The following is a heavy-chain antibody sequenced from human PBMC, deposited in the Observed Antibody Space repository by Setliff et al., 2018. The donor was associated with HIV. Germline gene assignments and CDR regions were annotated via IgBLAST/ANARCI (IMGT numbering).Heavy chain of an antibody. Sequence: SETLSLTCTVSGPSINIHYWSWIRQSPGKGFEWIGYIYSTGSTNYNPSLQSRVTISMVASRNQFSLKVTSVTAADTAVYYCAKGAGFYGDYTFDHWGQGRQVNVS. CDR1: GPSINIHY. V-gene: IGHV4-59*11. CDR2: IYSTGST. J-gene: IGHJ4*02. D-gene: IGHD4-17*01. CDR3: AKGAGFYGDYTFDH.